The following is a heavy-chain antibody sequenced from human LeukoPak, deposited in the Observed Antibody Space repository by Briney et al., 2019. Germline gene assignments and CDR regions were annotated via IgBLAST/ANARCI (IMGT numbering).Heavy chain of an antibody. CDR1: GFTFSSYA. V-gene: IGHV3-23*01. Sequence: PGGALRLSCAASGFTFSSYAMSGVGQAPGKGLEWVSVISDIGSSTYYADSVKGRFTISRDNSKNTLYLQMTSLRADDTAVYYCAKAITMIVITPGYWGQGTLVTVSS. D-gene: IGHD3-22*01. CDR3: AKAITMIVITPGY. CDR2: ISDIGSST. J-gene: IGHJ4*02.